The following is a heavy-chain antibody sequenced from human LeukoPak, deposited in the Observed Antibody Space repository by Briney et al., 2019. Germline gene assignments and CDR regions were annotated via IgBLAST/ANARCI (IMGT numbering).Heavy chain of an antibody. V-gene: IGHV3-30-3*01. D-gene: IGHD3-22*01. Sequence: GGSLRLSCAASGFTFSSYAMHWVRQAPGKGLEWVAVISYDGSNKYHADSVKGRFTISRDNSKNTLYLQMNSLRAEDTAVYYCARGHPITYYYDSSGYYSYYYGMDVWGQGTTVTVSS. CDR2: ISYDGSNK. J-gene: IGHJ6*02. CDR1: GFTFSSYA. CDR3: ARGHPITYYYDSSGYYSYYYGMDV.